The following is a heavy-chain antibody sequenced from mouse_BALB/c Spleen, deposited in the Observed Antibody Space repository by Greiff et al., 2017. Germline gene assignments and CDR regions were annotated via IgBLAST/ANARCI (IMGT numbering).Heavy chain of an antibody. CDR2: IDPANGNT. V-gene: IGHV14-3*02. CDR3: AREVYGNYFYAMDY. Sequence: EVQVVESGAELVKPGASVKLSCTASGFNIKDTYMHWVKQRPEQGLEWIGRIDPANGNTKYDPKFQGKATITADTSSNTAYLQLSSLTSEDTAVYYCAREVYGNYFYAMDYWGQGTSVTVSS. D-gene: IGHD2-1*01. J-gene: IGHJ4*01. CDR1: GFNIKDTY.